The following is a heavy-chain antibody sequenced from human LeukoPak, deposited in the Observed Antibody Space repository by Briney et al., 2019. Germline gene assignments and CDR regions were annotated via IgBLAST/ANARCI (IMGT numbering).Heavy chain of an antibody. J-gene: IGHJ4*02. D-gene: IGHD4-23*01. CDR1: GGSFSGYY. CDR3: AGNRGLGRDY. Sequence: SETLSLTCAVYGGSFSGYYWSWIRQPPGKGLEWIGEINHSGSTNYNPSLKSRVTISVDTSKNQFSLKLSSMTAADTAVYYCAGNRGLGRDYWGQGTLVTVSS. CDR2: INHSGST. V-gene: IGHV4-34*01.